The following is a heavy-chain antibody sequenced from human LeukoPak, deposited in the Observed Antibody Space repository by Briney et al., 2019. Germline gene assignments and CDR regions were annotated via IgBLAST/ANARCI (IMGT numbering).Heavy chain of an antibody. Sequence: SETLSLTCTVSGDSVTSYYWSWIRQPPGQGLEWIGYIYDGGATNYNPSLKSRVTISVDTSKNQFSLKLSSVTAADTAVYYCASAPTWELFDYWGQGTLVTVSS. CDR3: ASAPTWELFDY. V-gene: IGHV4-59*02. D-gene: IGHD1-26*01. CDR1: GDSVTSYY. J-gene: IGHJ4*02. CDR2: IYDGGAT.